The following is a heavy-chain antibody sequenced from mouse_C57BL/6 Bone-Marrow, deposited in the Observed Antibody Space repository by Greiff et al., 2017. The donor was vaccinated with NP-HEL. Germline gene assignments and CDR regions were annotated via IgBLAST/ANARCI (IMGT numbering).Heavy chain of an antibody. CDR1: GFNIKDDY. CDR2: NDPENGDT. J-gene: IGHJ4*01. CDR3: TTWAMDY. Sequence: EVQLVESGAELVRPGASVKLSCTASGFNIKDDYMHWVKQRPEQGLEWIGWNDPENGDTEYASKFQGKATITADTSSNTAYLQLSSLTAEDTAVYYCTTWAMDYWGQGTSVTVSS. V-gene: IGHV14-4*01.